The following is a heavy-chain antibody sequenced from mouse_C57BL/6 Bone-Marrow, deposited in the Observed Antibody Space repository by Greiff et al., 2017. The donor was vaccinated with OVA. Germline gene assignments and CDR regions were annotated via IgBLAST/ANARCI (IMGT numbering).Heavy chain of an antibody. Sequence: QVQLQQSGPGLVQPSQSLSITCTVSGFSLTSYGVHWVRQPPGKGLEWLGVIWSGGSTDYYAAFISRLSISKDNSKSQVFFKMNSLQADDTAIYYCAKNLGRGFAYWGQGTLVTVSA. CDR2: IWSGGST. V-gene: IGHV2-4*01. J-gene: IGHJ3*01. CDR1: GFSLTSYG. CDR3: AKNLGRGFAY. D-gene: IGHD4-1*01.